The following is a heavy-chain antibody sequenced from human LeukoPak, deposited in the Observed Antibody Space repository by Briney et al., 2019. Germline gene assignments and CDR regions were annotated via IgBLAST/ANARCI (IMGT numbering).Heavy chain of an antibody. CDR2: MNPNSGNT. V-gene: IGHV1-8*01. CDR3: ARSPAPWNYGVVNYYYYGMDV. J-gene: IGHJ6*02. CDR1: GYTFTSYD. Sequence: ASVKVSCKASGYTFTSYDINWVRQATGQGLEWMGWMNPNSGNTGYAQKFQGRVTMTRNTPISTAYMELSSLRSEDTAVYYCARSPAPWNYGVVNYYYYGMDVWGQGTTVTVSS. D-gene: IGHD1-7*01.